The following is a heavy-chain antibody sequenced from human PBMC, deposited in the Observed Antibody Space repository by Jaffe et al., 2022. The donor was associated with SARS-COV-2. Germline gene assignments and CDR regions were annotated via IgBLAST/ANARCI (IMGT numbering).Heavy chain of an antibody. D-gene: IGHD3-10*01. J-gene: IGHJ6*03. Sequence: QEHLEDSGGGVVQPGRSLRLSCAASGFTFSSYAMHWVRQAPGKGLEWVAVVSYDGSNKYYTDSVKGRFTISRDSSKNTLYLQMNSLRAEDTALYYCARSMVRGFNSPHYMDVWGKGTTVTVS. CDR1: GFTFSSYA. CDR3: ARSMVRGFNSPHYMDV. CDR2: VSYDGSNK. V-gene: IGHV3-30*04.